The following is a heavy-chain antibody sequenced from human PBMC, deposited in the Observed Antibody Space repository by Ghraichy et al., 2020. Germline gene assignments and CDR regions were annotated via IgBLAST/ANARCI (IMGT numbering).Heavy chain of an antibody. CDR3: ARLSTYSSSWYDQH. D-gene: IGHD6-13*01. J-gene: IGHJ1*01. Sequence: SETLSLTCTVSGGSISSSSYYWGWIRQPPGKGLEWIGNIYYSGSTYYNPSLKSRVTISVDTSKNQFSLKLSSVTAADTAVYHCARLSTYSSSWYDQHWGQGTLVTVSS. CDR2: IYYSGST. V-gene: IGHV4-39*01. CDR1: GGSISSSSYY.